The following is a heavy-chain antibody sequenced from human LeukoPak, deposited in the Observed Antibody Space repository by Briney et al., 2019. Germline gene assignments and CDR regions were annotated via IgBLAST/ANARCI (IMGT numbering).Heavy chain of an antibody. V-gene: IGHV3-48*02. D-gene: IGHD3-10*01. CDR3: ARVRAGGYYDY. CDR2: ISSSSSTI. J-gene: IGHJ4*02. CDR1: GFTFSSYN. Sequence: GGPLRLSCAVSGFTFSSYNTNWVSPAPGKGLEWVSYISSSSSTIYFADSVKGRFTISRDNAKNSLYLQMNSVRDEDTAVYYCARVRAGGYYDYWGQGTLVTVSS.